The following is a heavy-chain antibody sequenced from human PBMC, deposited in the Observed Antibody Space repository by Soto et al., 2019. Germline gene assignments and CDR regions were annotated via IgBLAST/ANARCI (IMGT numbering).Heavy chain of an antibody. CDR2: ISYDGSNK. V-gene: IGHV3-30*18. J-gene: IGHJ5*02. CDR1: VFTFSSYG. Sequence: GSLRLSCAASVFTFSSYGMHWVRQAPGKGLEWVAVISYDGSNKYYADSVKGRFTISRDNSKNTLYLQMNSLRAEDTAVYYCAKDRYYYDSSGQNGGFDPWGQGTLVTVSS. CDR3: AKDRYYYDSSGQNGGFDP. D-gene: IGHD3-22*01.